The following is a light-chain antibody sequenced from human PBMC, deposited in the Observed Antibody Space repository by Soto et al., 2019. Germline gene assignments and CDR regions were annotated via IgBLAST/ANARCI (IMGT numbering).Light chain of an antibody. CDR1: QTVSSSY. Sequence: EIVLTQSADTLSLSPGERATLSCRASQTVSSSYLAWYQQKAGQAPRILIYGASFRATGIPDRFSGSGSGTDFTLSISRLEPEDFAVYYCQQYGSSPYTFGQGTKLEI. CDR3: QQYGSSPYT. CDR2: GAS. V-gene: IGKV3-20*01. J-gene: IGKJ2*01.